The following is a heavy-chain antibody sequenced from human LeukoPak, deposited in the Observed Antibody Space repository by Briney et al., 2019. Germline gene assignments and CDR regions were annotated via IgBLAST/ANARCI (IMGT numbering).Heavy chain of an antibody. J-gene: IGHJ4*02. CDR3: AKLSRIAAAGTQDY. Sequence: PGGSLRLSCPASGFTFSSCAMSWVRQAPGKGLEWVSAISGSGDSTFYADSVKGRFTISRDNSKNTLYLQMNSLRAEDTAVYYCAKLSRIAAAGTQDYWGQGTLVTVSS. V-gene: IGHV3-23*01. D-gene: IGHD6-13*01. CDR1: GFTFSSCA. CDR2: ISGSGDST.